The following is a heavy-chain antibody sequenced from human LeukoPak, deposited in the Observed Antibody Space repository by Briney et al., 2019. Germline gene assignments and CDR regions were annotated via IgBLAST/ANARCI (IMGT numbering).Heavy chain of an antibody. J-gene: IGHJ5*02. CDR3: ARAVRGSNWFDP. D-gene: IGHD3-10*01. CDR2: IYSGGST. CDR1: GFTVSSNY. V-gene: IGHV3-53*01. Sequence: GGSLRLSCAASGFTVSSNYMSWVRQAPGKGLEWVSVIYSGGSTYYADSVKGRFTIYRDTSKNTLYLQMNSLRAEDTAVYYCARAVRGSNWFDPWGQGTLVTVSS.